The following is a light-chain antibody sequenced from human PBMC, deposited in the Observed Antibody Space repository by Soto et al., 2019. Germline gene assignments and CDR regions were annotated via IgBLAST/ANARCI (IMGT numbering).Light chain of an antibody. J-gene: IGLJ3*02. CDR2: EVS. CDR1: SSDVGSYNY. V-gene: IGLV2-14*01. Sequence: QSALTQPASVSGSPGQSITISCTGTSSDVGSYNYVSWYQQHPDKAPKLMIYEVSNRPSGVSNRFSGSKSGNTASLTISGLQAEDEADYYCSSYTTNNTLWVFGGGTKLTVL. CDR3: SSYTTNNTLWV.